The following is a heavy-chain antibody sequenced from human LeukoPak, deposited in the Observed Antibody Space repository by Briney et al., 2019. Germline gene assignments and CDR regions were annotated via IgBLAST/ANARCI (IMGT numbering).Heavy chain of an antibody. V-gene: IGHV3-7*01. CDR1: GFTFSSYW. D-gene: IGHD3-10*01. J-gene: IGHJ4*02. CDR3: ARGLLWLF. CDR2: IKQDGSEK. Sequence: GGSLRLSCAVSGFTFSSYWMIWARQAPGKGLEWVANIKQDGSEKYYVDSVKGRFTISRDNAKNSVYLQMNSLRVEDTAVYYCARGLLWLFGGQGTLVTVSS.